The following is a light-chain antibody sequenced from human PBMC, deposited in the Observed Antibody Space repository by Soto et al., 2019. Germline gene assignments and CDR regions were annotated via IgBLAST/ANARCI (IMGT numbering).Light chain of an antibody. V-gene: IGKV2-28*01. CDR2: LGS. CDR1: QSLLHSNGYNY. CDR3: MQALQTPPIT. Sequence: DIVMTQSPLSLPVTPGEPASISCRSIQSLLHSNGYNYLDWYLQKPGQSPQLLIYLGSNRASGVPDRFSGSGSGTDFTLKISRVEAEDVGVYYGMQALQTPPITFGQGTRVDIK. J-gene: IGKJ5*01.